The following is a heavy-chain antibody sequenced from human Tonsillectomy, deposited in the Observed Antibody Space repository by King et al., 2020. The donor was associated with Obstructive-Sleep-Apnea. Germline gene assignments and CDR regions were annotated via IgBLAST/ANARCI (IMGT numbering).Heavy chain of an antibody. V-gene: IGHV3-15*01. Sequence: VQLVESGGGLVKPGGSLRLSCAASGFTFSNAWMSWVRQAPGKGLEWVGRIKSKTDGGTTDYAAPVKGRFTISRDDSKNTLYLQMNSLKTEDTAVYYCTTDPIRAGAGVNWFDPWGQGTLVTVSS. J-gene: IGHJ5*02. CDR3: TTDPIRAGAGVNWFDP. CDR2: IKSKTDGGTT. CDR1: GFTFSNAW. D-gene: IGHD6-19*01.